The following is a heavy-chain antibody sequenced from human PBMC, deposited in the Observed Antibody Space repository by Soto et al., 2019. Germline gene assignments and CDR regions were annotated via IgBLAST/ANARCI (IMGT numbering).Heavy chain of an antibody. Sequence: PSETLSLTCGVSNYSITSGFYWGWVRQSPGKGLEWIGTISYSAKTFYNPSLASRLSMAVDTPKNQFSLRLTSVTAADTGLYYCTRGAGAPWVRFDSWGQGTLVTVSS. V-gene: IGHV4-38-2*01. CDR2: ISYSAKT. D-gene: IGHD2-21*01. CDR3: TRGAGAPWVRFDS. CDR1: NYSITSGFY. J-gene: IGHJ4*02.